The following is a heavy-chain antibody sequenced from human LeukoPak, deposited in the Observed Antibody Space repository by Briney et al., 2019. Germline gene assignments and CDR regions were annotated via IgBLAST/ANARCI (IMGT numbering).Heavy chain of an antibody. J-gene: IGHJ6*03. CDR1: GYTFTSYG. CDR3: ARDQLGSSPPIYYYYMDV. Sequence: GASVKVSCKASGYTFTSYGISWVRQASGQGLEWMGWISAYNGNTNYAQKLQGRVTMTTDTSTSTAYMELRSLRSDDTAVYYCARDQLGSSPPIYYYYMDVWGKGTTVTVSS. V-gene: IGHV1-18*01. D-gene: IGHD6-13*01. CDR2: ISAYNGNT.